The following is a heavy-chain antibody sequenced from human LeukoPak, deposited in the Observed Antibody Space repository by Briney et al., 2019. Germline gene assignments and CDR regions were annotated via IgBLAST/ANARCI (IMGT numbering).Heavy chain of an antibody. CDR1: GGSISSSSYY. J-gene: IGHJ3*02. D-gene: IGHD2-21*02. V-gene: IGHV4-39*01. CDR2: IYYSGST. Sequence: SETLSLTCTVSGGSISSSSYYWGWIRQPPGKGLEWIGSIYYSGSTNYNPSLKSRVTISVDTSKNQFSLKLSSVTAADTAVYYCARHLVVVTAIGENAFDIWGQGTMVTVSS. CDR3: ARHLVVVTAIGENAFDI.